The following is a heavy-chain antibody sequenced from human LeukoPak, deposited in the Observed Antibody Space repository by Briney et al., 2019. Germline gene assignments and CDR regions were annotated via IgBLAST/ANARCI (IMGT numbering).Heavy chain of an antibody. J-gene: IGHJ4*02. CDR2: INHSGST. CDR1: GGSFSGYY. V-gene: IGHV4-34*01. Sequence: SETLSLTCAVYGGSFSGYYWSWIRQPPGKGLEWIGEINHSGSTNYNPSLKSRVTISVDTSKNQSSLKLSSVTAADTAVYYCARGKSNPKFDYWGQGTLVTVSS. CDR3: ARGKSNPKFDY.